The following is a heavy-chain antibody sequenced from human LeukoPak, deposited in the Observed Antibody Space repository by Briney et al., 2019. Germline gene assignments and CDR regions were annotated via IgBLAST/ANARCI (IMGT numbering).Heavy chain of an antibody. Sequence: SETLSLTCAVSGGSIYSTNWWTWVRPPPGKGLEWSGEIHHDGRINYNPSLKSRVTLSVDKSKNQFSLRLNSVPAADTAMYYCARSHDHLWGNYPDYWGQGTLVTVSS. CDR3: ARSHDHLWGNYPDY. CDR2: IHHDGRI. J-gene: IGHJ4*02. CDR1: GGSIYSTNW. D-gene: IGHD3-16*02. V-gene: IGHV4-4*02.